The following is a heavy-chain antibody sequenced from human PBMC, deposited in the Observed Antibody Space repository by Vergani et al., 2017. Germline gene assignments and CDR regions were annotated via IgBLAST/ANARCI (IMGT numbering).Heavy chain of an antibody. CDR2: IFHNGTT. V-gene: IGHV4-59*01. Sequence: QVQLRESGPGLVKPSETLYLRCTVSGGSIMAYYWSWVRQSPGKGLEWIGYIFHNGTTDYNPSLKSRLTISVDRSKNQFSLKLSSVTAADTAVYYCASTYGSGSYTFDYWGQGTLVTVSS. CDR1: GGSIMAYY. J-gene: IGHJ4*02. D-gene: IGHD3-10*01. CDR3: ASTYGSGSYTFDY.